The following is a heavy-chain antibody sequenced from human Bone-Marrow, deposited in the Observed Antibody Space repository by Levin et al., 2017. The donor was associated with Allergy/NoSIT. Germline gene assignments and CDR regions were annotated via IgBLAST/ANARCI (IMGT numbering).Heavy chain of an antibody. J-gene: IGHJ4*02. CDR2: IYYSGST. D-gene: IGHD5-12*01. CDR1: GGSVSSGSYY. Sequence: SQTLSLTCTVSGGSVSSGSYYWSWIRQPPGKGLEWIGYIYYSGSTNYNPSLKSRVTISVDTSKNQFSLKLSSVTAADTAVYYCARFSGPNYFDYWGQGTLVAVSS. CDR3: ARFSGPNYFDY. V-gene: IGHV4-61*01.